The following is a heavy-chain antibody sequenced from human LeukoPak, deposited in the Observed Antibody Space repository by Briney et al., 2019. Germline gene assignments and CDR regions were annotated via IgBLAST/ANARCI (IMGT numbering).Heavy chain of an antibody. J-gene: IGHJ6*04. CDR2: ISSSGSTI. V-gene: IGHV3-48*03. Sequence: GGSLRLSCAASGFTFSSYEMNWVRQAPGKGLEWVSYISSSGSTIYYADSVKGRFTISRDNAKNSLYLQMTSLRAEDTAVYYCAGAPSLWFGEYSYYYGMDVWGKGTTVTVSS. D-gene: IGHD3-10*01. CDR3: AGAPSLWFGEYSYYYGMDV. CDR1: GFTFSSYE.